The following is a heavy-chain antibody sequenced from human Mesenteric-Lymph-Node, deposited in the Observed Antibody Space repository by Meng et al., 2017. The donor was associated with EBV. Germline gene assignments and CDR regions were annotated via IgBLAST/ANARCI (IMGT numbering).Heavy chain of an antibody. CDR2: IYYSGST. Sequence: QLQLQEPGPGLVKPSETLSLTCTVSNGSISNYYWSWIRQPPGKGLEWIGYIYYSGSTDYNPSLKSRVTISIDTSRDQFSLKLSSVTAADTAVYYCGRGAGGSIDYWGQGALVTVSS. D-gene: IGHD2-15*01. CDR1: NGSISNYY. CDR3: GRGAGGSIDY. V-gene: IGHV4-59*01. J-gene: IGHJ4*02.